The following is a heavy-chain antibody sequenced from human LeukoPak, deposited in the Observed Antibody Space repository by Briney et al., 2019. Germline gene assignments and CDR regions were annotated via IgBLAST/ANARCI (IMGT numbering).Heavy chain of an antibody. J-gene: IGHJ4*02. D-gene: IGHD3-10*01. V-gene: IGHV3-53*01. Sequence: GGSLRLSCAASGFTVSSNYMSWVRQAPGKGLEWVSVIYSGGSTYYADSVKGRFTISRDNSKNTLYLQMNSLTAEDTAVYYCARHHYGSGNYYDSWGQGTLVTVSS. CDR1: GFTVSSNY. CDR2: IYSGGST. CDR3: ARHHYGSGNYYDS.